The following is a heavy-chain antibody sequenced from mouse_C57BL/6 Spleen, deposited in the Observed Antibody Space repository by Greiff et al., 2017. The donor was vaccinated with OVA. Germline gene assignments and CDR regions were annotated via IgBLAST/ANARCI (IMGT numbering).Heavy chain of an antibody. Sequence: QVQLKQSGAELVRPGSSVKLSCKASGYTFTSYWMDWVKQRPGQGLEWIGNIYPSDSETHYNQKFKDKATLTVDKSSSTAYMQLSSLTSEDSAVYYCARFGYYGSSWAMDYWGQGTSVTVSS. D-gene: IGHD1-1*01. CDR2: IYPSDSET. J-gene: IGHJ4*01. CDR3: ARFGYYGSSWAMDY. V-gene: IGHV1-61*01. CDR1: GYTFTSYW.